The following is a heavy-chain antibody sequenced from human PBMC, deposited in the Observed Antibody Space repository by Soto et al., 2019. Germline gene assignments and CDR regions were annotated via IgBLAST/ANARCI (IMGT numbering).Heavy chain of an antibody. D-gene: IGHD1-20*01. V-gene: IGHV4-31*03. J-gene: IGHJ4*02. Sequence: QVQLQESGPGLVKPSQTLSLTCTVSDGSISSGGYYWSWIRQHPGKGLEWIGYIYYSGSTYYNPSLKSRVTISVDTSKNQFSLKLSSVTAADTAVYYCARGHDPIVNYYFDYWGQGTLVTVSS. CDR1: DGSISSGGYY. CDR2: IYYSGST. CDR3: ARGHDPIVNYYFDY.